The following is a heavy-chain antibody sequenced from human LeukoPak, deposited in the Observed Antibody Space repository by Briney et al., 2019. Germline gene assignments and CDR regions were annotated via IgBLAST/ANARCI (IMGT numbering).Heavy chain of an antibody. Sequence: PSETLSLTCSVSGGSISSYFWSWIRQPPGKGLEWIGYIYYTGTTNYNPSLKSRVTISEDMSKNQFSLNMNSLSAADTAVYYCARDPPSGWYSFVYWGEGDLVSVSS. V-gene: IGHV4-59*01. CDR2: IYYTGTT. J-gene: IGHJ4*02. CDR3: ARDPPSGWYSFVY. D-gene: IGHD6-19*01. CDR1: GGSISSYF.